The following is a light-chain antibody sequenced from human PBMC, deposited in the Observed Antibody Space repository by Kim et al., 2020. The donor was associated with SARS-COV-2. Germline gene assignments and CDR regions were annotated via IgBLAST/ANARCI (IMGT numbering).Light chain of an antibody. CDR1: KLGDKY. Sequence: VSPVKTARITCSGDKLGDKYACWYQQKPGQSPVLVIYQDSKRPSGIPERFSGSNSGNTATLTISGTQAMDEADYYCQAWDSSPYVVFGGGTQLTVL. CDR2: QDS. CDR3: QAWDSSPYVV. V-gene: IGLV3-1*01. J-gene: IGLJ2*01.